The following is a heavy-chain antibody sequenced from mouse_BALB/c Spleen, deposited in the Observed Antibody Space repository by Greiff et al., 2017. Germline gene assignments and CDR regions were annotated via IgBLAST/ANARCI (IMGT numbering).Heavy chain of an antibody. CDR1: GFTFSSYG. Sequence: VQLKESGGDLVKPGGSLKLSCAASGFTFSSYGMSWVRQTPDKRLEWVATISSGGSYTYYPDSVKGRFTISRDNAKNTLYLQMSSLKSEDTAMYYCARGGDEGYSFDYWGQGTTLTVSS. CDR2: ISSGGSYT. CDR3: ARGGDEGYSFDY. J-gene: IGHJ2*01. D-gene: IGHD3-3*01. V-gene: IGHV5-6*01.